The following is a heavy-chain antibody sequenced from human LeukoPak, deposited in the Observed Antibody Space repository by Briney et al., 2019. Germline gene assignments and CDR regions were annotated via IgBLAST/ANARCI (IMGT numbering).Heavy chain of an antibody. D-gene: IGHD3-3*01. Sequence: HPGGSLRLSCAASGFTFSSYAMHWVRQAPGKGLEWVAVISYDGSNKYYADSVKGRFTISRDNAKNSLYLQMNSLRAEDTAVYYCARDCPLVDSDFWSGYPPDYYMDVWGKGTTVTVSS. J-gene: IGHJ6*03. CDR3: ARDCPLVDSDFWSGYPPDYYMDV. CDR2: ISYDGSNK. V-gene: IGHV3-30-3*01. CDR1: GFTFSSYA.